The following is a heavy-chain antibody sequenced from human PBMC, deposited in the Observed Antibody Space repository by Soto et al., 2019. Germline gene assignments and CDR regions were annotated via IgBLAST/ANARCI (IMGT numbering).Heavy chain of an antibody. V-gene: IGHV3-30*04. CDR1: GFTLSSYA. Sequence: QVQLVESGGGVVQPGRSLSLSCAASGFTLSSYAVHWVRQAPGTGLEWVAVMSFDGSNASHADSVKGRITISRDNSKNTVSLQMNSLRVEDSAVYYCARGPPGVVPGAIGSGGMDVWGQGTTVTVSS. CDR2: MSFDGSNA. J-gene: IGHJ6*02. D-gene: IGHD2-2*01. CDR3: ARGPPGVVPGAIGSGGMDV.